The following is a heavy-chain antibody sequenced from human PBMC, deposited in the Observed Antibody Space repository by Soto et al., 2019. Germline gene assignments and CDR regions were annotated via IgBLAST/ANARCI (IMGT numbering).Heavy chain of an antibody. CDR3: ARQSLVAARRWFDP. V-gene: IGHV4-39*01. J-gene: IGHJ5*02. Sequence: PSETLSLTCTVSGGSISSSSYYWGWIRQPPGKGLEWIGSIYYSGSTYYNPSLKSRVTISVDTSKNQFSLKLSSVTAADTAVYYCARQSLVAARRWFDPWGQGTLVTVSS. CDR2: IYYSGST. D-gene: IGHD2-15*01. CDR1: GGSISSSSYY.